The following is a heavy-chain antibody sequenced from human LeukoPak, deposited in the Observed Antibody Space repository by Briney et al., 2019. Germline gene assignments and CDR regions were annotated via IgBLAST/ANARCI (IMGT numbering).Heavy chain of an antibody. V-gene: IGHV3-48*03. J-gene: IGHJ4*02. CDR2: ISSSGSTV. D-gene: IGHD6-13*01. CDR3: AREKGAAAGTDY. Sequence: GGSLRLSCAASGFTFSSYEMNWVRQAPGKGLEWVSYISSSGSTVYYADSVKGRFTISRDNAKHSLYLQMNSLRAEDTAVYYCAREKGAAAGTDYWGQGTLVTVSS. CDR1: GFTFSSYE.